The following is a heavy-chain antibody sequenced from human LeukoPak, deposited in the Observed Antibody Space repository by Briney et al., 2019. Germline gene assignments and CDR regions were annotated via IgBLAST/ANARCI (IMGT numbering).Heavy chain of an antibody. Sequence: GGSLRLSCAASGFTFSSYAMHWVRQAPGKGLEWVSVIYSGGSTYYADSVKGRFTISRDNSKNTVSLQMNSLRAEDTAVYYCTRDQGLTTPAGDAFDIWGQGTMVTVSS. CDR3: TRDQGLTTPAGDAFDI. J-gene: IGHJ3*02. D-gene: IGHD3-3*01. CDR1: GFTFSSYA. V-gene: IGHV3-66*01. CDR2: IYSGGST.